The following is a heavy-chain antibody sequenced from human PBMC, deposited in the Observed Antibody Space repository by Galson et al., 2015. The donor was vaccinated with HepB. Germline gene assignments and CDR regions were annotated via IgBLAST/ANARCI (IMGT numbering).Heavy chain of an antibody. J-gene: IGHJ4*02. V-gene: IGHV5-10-1*01. CDR1: GYSLTSYW. CDR2: IDPSDSYT. CDR3: AAGWGGSSSGWYDY. Sequence: QSGAEVKKPGESLRISCKGSGYSLTSYWISWVRQMPGKGLEWMGRIDPSDSYTNYSPSFRGHVTISADKSICTAYLQWSSLKASDTAMYYCAAGWGGSSSGWYDYWGQGTLVTVSS. D-gene: IGHD6-19*01.